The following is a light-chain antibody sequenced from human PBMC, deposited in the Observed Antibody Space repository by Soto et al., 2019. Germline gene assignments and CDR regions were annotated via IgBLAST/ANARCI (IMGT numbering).Light chain of an antibody. V-gene: IGLV2-8*01. CDR3: SSYAGSNNYVV. CDR1: SSDIGAYNF. Sequence: QSALTQPPSASGSPGQSVSISCTGTSSDIGAYNFVSWYQQHPGKAPRLMIYGVSKRPSGVPDRFSGSKSGNTASLTVSGLQAGDEADYYCSSYAGSNNYVVFGGGTKLTVL. CDR2: GVS. J-gene: IGLJ2*01.